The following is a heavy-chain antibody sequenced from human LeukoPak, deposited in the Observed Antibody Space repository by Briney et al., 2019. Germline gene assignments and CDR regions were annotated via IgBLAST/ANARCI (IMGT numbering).Heavy chain of an antibody. V-gene: IGHV1-69*04. Sequence: ASVKVSCKASGGTFSSYGVNWVRQAPGQGPEWMGRVIAILGIANYAQKFQGRVTMTRNTSISTAYMELSSLRSEDTAVYYCARGPEDILTGYYTDYWGQGTLVTVSS. CDR3: ARGPEDILTGYYTDY. J-gene: IGHJ4*02. D-gene: IGHD3-9*01. CDR2: VIAILGIA. CDR1: GGTFSSYG.